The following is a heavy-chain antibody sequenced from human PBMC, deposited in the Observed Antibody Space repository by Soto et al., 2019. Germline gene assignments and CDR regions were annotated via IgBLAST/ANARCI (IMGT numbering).Heavy chain of an antibody. V-gene: IGHV3-15*07. J-gene: IGHJ4*02. Sequence: EVQLVESGGGLVKPGGSLRLSCAASGFTFSNAWMNWVRQAPGKGLEWVGRIKSKTDGGTTDYAAPVRGRFTISRDDSKNTLYLQMNSLKTEDTAVYYCTTDHSSGYYHEGYWGQGTLVTVSS. CDR3: TTDHSSGYYHEGY. D-gene: IGHD3-22*01. CDR1: GFTFSNAW. CDR2: IKSKTDGGTT.